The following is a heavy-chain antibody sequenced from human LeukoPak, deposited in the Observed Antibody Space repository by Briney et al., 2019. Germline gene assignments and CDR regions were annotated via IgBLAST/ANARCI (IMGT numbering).Heavy chain of an antibody. CDR3: AREDYNLFFDY. V-gene: IGHV4-61*01. CDR1: GGSVSSGSYY. Sequence: SETLSLTCTVSGGSVSSGSYYWSWIRQPPGKGLEWIGYIYYSGSTNYSPSLKSRVTISVDTSKNQFSLKLSSVTAADTAVYYCAREDYNLFFDYWGQGTLVTVSS. CDR2: IYYSGST. D-gene: IGHD4-11*01. J-gene: IGHJ4*02.